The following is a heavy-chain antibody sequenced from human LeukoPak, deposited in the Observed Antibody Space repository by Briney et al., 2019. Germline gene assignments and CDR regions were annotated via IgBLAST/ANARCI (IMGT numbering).Heavy chain of an antibody. V-gene: IGHV1-2*02. CDR2: INPNSGGT. CDR3: ARDGDLQYYDSSGYYHDY. Sequence: GASVKVSCKASGYTFTGYYMHWVRQAPGQGLEWMGWINPNSGGTNYAQKFQGRVTMTRDTSISTAYMELSRLRSDDTAVYYCARDGDLQYYDSSGYYHDYWGQGTLVTVSS. D-gene: IGHD3-22*01. CDR1: GYTFTGYY. J-gene: IGHJ4*02.